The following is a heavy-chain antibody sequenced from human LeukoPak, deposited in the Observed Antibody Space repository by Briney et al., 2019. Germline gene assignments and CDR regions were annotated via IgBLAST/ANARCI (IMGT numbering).Heavy chain of an antibody. CDR3: ARHSGLRSPFDP. V-gene: IGHV4-39*01. CDR1: GGSISGSSYY. D-gene: IGHD3-3*01. Sequence: SETLSLTCTVSGGSISGSSYYWGWIRQPPGRDLEWIGSIYSSGNTYYNPSLESRVTISVDTSKNQLSLKLTSATAADTSVYYCARHSGLRSPFDPWGQGTLVTVSS. CDR2: IYSSGNT. J-gene: IGHJ5*02.